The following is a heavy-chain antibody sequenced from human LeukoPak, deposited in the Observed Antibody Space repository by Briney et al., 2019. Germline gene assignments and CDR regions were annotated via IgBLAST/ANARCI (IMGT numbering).Heavy chain of an antibody. CDR3: ARGNYYDSRTYYRAFDI. J-gene: IGHJ3*02. V-gene: IGHV3-30*02. CDR2: IRYDGSNK. Sequence: GGSLRLSCAASGFTFSSYGMHWVRQAPGKGLEWVAFIRYDGSNKYYADSVKGRFTISRDNSKNTLYLQMNSLRAEDTAVYYCARGNYYDSRTYYRAFDIWGQGTMVTVSS. CDR1: GFTFSSYG. D-gene: IGHD3-22*01.